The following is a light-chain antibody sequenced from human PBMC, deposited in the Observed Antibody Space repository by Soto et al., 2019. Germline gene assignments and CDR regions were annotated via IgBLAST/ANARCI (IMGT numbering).Light chain of an antibody. V-gene: IGLV1-40*01. CDR2: GNS. CDR1: SSNIGAGYD. CDR3: QSYDSGLSGSV. J-gene: IGLJ3*02. Sequence: QSVLTQPPSVSGAPGQRVTISCTGSSSNIGAGYDVHWYQQLPGTAPKLLIYGNSNRPSGVPDRFSGSKSGTSASLVITGLQAEDEADYYCQSYDSGLSGSVFGGGTKLTVL.